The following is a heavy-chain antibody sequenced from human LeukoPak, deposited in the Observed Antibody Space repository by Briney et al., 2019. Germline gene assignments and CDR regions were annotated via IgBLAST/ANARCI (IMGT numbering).Heavy chain of an antibody. V-gene: IGHV4-39*01. CDR2: IHNGGYT. J-gene: IGHJ4*02. CDR3: ARQEDDSVWGSYRLDY. D-gene: IGHD3-16*02. CDR1: GGSISSSSSY. Sequence: SETLSLTCTVSGGSISSSSSYWGWIRQPPGKGLEWIGSIHNGGYTYYNPSLKSRVTISVDTSKNQFSLKLTSVTAADTAVYYCARQEDDSVWGSYRLDYWGQGTLVTVSS.